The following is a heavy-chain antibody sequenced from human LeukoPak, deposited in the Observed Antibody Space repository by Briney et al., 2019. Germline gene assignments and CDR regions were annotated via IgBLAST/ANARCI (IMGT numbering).Heavy chain of an antibody. D-gene: IGHD6-13*01. V-gene: IGHV5-51*01. Sequence: GESLKISCKGSGYSFTSYWIGWVRQMPGKGLEWMGIIHPGDSDTRYSPSFQGQVIISADNSINTAYLQWSSLKASDTAIYYCARPTMTAATLDAFDIWGQGTMVTVSS. CDR3: ARPTMTAATLDAFDI. CDR2: IHPGDSDT. J-gene: IGHJ3*02. CDR1: GYSFTSYW.